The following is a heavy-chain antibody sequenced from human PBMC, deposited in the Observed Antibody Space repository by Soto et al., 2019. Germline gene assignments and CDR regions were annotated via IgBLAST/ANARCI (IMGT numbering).Heavy chain of an antibody. V-gene: IGHV3-30*18. CDR2: ISYDGSNK. D-gene: IGHD6-13*01. J-gene: IGHJ6*02. Sequence: GGSLRLSCAASGFTFSSYGMHWVRQAPGKGLEWVAVISYDGSNKYYADSVKGRFTISRDNSKNTLYLQMNSLRAEDTAVYYCAKVDVTVKNSSSWYLYYYYGMDVWGQGTTVTVSS. CDR1: GFTFSSYG. CDR3: AKVDVTVKNSSSWYLYYYYGMDV.